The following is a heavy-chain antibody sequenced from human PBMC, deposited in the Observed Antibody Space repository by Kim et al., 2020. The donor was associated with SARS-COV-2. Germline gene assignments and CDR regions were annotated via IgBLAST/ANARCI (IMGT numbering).Heavy chain of an antibody. D-gene: IGHD5-12*01. Sequence: GGSLRLSCAASGITFSNYAMTWVRQAPGKGLEWVSVITASCDITYYADSVRGRFTISRDNSKNTHYLQMQSLRAEDTAVYYCAARRSGYYFDYWGQGALVTVSS. CDR2: ITASCDIT. J-gene: IGHJ4*02. CDR1: GITFSNYA. CDR3: AARRSGYYFDY. V-gene: IGHV3-23*01.